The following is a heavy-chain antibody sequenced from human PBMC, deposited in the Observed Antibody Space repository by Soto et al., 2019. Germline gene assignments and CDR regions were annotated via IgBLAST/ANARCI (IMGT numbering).Heavy chain of an antibody. CDR2: ISGSGGST. V-gene: IGHV3-23*01. Sequence: EVQLLQTGGGLVQPGGSLSLSCAASGFIFSSYAMSWVRQAPGKGLEWVSAISGSGGSTYYADSVKGRFTISRDNSKNTLYLQMNSLRAEDTAVYYCAKSVGYDILTGYYIFWGQGTMVTVSS. J-gene: IGHJ3*01. CDR1: GFIFSSYA. CDR3: AKSVGYDILTGYYIF. D-gene: IGHD3-9*01.